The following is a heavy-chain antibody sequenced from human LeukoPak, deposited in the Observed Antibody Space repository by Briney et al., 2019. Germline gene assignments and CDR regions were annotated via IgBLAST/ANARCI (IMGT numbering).Heavy chain of an antibody. Sequence: GGSLRLSCAASGFTFSSYGMHWVRQAPGKGLEWVAFIRYDGSNKYYADSVKGRFTISRDNSKNTLYLQMNSLRGEDTAVYYCAKDSNSGSYGYYYYYMDVWGKGTTVTVSS. J-gene: IGHJ6*03. CDR2: IRYDGSNK. D-gene: IGHD1-26*01. CDR3: AKDSNSGSYGYYYYYMDV. V-gene: IGHV3-30*02. CDR1: GFTFSSYG.